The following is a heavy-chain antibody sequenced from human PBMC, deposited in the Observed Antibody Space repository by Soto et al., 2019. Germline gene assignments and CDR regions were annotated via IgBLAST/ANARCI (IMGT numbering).Heavy chain of an antibody. CDR2: IIPIFGTA. Sequence: QVQLVQSGAEVKKPGSSVKVSCKASGGTFSSYAISWVRQAPGQGLEWMGGIIPIFGTANYAQKFQGRVTITADESTSTAYIELSSLSSEDTAVYYCASTLYDGSGYYYRWFDRWGQGTLVTVSS. CDR1: GGTFSSYA. D-gene: IGHD3-22*01. CDR3: ASTLYDGSGYYYRWFDR. V-gene: IGHV1-69*01. J-gene: IGHJ5*02.